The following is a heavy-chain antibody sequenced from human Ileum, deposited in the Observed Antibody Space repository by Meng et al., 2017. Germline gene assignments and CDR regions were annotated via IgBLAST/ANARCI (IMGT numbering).Heavy chain of an antibody. D-gene: IGHD2-2*01. CDR1: GFTFSSYS. J-gene: IGHJ5*02. V-gene: IGHV3-21*01. CDR3: ARDLRPAAIGGGFDP. CDR2: ISSSSSYI. Sequence: GGSLRLSCAASGFTFSSYSMNWVRQAPGKGLEWVSSISSSSSYIYYADSVKGRFTISRDNAKNSLYLQMNSLRAEDTAVYYCARDLRPAAIGGGFDPWGQGTRVTGSS.